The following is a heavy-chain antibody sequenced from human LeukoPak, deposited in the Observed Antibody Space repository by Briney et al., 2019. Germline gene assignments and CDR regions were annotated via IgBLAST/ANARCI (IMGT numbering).Heavy chain of an antibody. V-gene: IGHV3-48*03. J-gene: IGHJ6*03. CDR3: AKDNFWRAAGSYYYYMDV. Sequence: PGGSLRLSCAASGFTFSSYEMNWVRQAPGKGLEWVSYISSSGSTIYYADSVKGRFTISRDNAKNSLYLQMNSLRAEDTALYYCAKDNFWRAAGSYYYYMDVWGKGTTVTISS. CDR1: GFTFSSYE. CDR2: ISSSGSTI. D-gene: IGHD6-13*01.